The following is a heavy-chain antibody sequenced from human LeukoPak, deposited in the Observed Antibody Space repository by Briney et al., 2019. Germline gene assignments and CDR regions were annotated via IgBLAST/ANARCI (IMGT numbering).Heavy chain of an antibody. V-gene: IGHV3-30*18. J-gene: IGHJ3*02. CDR1: GITFNSYG. CDR2: ISYDGSNK. D-gene: IGHD1-20*01. Sequence: GGSLRLSCAASGITFNSYGMHWVRQAPGKGLEWVAVISYDGSNKYYADSVKGRFTISRDNSKNTLSLQMGSLRAEDTALYYCAKGLNWNYLGAFDIWGQGTIVTVSS. CDR3: AKGLNWNYLGAFDI.